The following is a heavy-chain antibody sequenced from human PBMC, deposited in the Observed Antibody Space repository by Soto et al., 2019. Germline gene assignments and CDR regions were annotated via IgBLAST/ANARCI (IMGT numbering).Heavy chain of an antibody. V-gene: IGHV3-30-3*01. CDR2: ISYDGSNK. D-gene: IGHD3-10*01. CDR1: GFTFSSYA. J-gene: IGHJ4*02. CDR3: ARSSITMVRGPPDY. Sequence: PGGSLRLSCAASGFTFSSYAMHWVRQAPGKGLEWVAVISYDGSNKYYADSVKGRFTISRDNSKNTLYLQMNSLRAEDTAVYYCARSSITMVRGPPDYWGQGTLVTVSS.